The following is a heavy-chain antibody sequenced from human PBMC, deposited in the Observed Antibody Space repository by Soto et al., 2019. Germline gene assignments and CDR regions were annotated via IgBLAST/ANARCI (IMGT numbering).Heavy chain of an antibody. J-gene: IGHJ3*02. Sequence: GGSLRLSCAASGFTFSSYWMSWVRQAPGKGLEWVANIKQDGSEKYYVDSVKGRFTISRDNAKNSLYLQMNSLRAEDTAVYYCARDGSPDIVVVVAAIDDAFDIWGQGTMVTV. CDR1: GFTFSSYW. CDR3: ARDGSPDIVVVVAAIDDAFDI. V-gene: IGHV3-7*01. D-gene: IGHD2-15*01. CDR2: IKQDGSEK.